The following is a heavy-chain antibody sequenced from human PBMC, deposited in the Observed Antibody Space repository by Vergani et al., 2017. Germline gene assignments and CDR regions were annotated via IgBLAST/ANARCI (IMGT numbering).Heavy chain of an antibody. CDR2: IKQDGSEK. Sequence: EVQLVESGGGLVQPGGSLRLSCAASGFTFSSYWMSWVRQAPGKGLEWVANIKQDGSEKYYVDSVKGRFTISRDNAKNSLYLQMNSLRAEDTAVYYCAKPSYYYGSGSYYKAGPTLVAFDIWGQGTMVTVSS. J-gene: IGHJ3*02. CDR3: AKPSYYYGSGSYYKAGPTLVAFDI. D-gene: IGHD3-10*01. V-gene: IGHV3-7*01. CDR1: GFTFSSYW.